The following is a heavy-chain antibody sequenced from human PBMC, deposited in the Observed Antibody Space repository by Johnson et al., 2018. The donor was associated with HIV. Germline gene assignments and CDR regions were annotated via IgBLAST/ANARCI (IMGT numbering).Heavy chain of an antibody. CDR3: AKDTGAYFDTFLAFDI. CDR2: IRFDGSNE. J-gene: IGHJ3*02. D-gene: IGHD3-22*01. V-gene: IGHV3-30*02. Sequence: APGKGLEWVAFIRFDGSNEYYLDSVKGRFTISRDNSKNTLYLEMNSLRAEDTAVYYCAKDTGAYFDTFLAFDIWGQGTMVTVSS.